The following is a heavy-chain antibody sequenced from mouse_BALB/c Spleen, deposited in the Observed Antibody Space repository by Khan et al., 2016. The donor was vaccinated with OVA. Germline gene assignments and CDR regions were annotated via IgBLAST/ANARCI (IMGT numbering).Heavy chain of an antibody. J-gene: IGHJ4*01. Sequence: EVQLVESGGGLVQPKGSLKLSCVASGFTFNTYAMNWVRQAPGKGLEWVARLRSKSNNYATYYADSVKDRFTISRDESQSLLYLQMNNLKTEDTAMYYCGSIYDDYISVMNYWGQGTSVTVSS. CDR3: GSIYDDYISVMNY. CDR1: GFTFNTYA. D-gene: IGHD2-3*01. CDR2: LRSKSNNYAT. V-gene: IGHV10-1*02.